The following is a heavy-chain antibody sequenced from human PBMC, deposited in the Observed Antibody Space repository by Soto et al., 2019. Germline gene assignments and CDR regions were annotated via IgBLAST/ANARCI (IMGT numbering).Heavy chain of an antibody. J-gene: IGHJ4*02. D-gene: IGHD3-22*01. CDR3: ARDQYYYDSSGYSPFDY. Sequence: GGSLRLSCAVSGFTFSNYNMNWVRQAPGKGLEWVSYISSSSSIIYYADSVKGRFTTSRDKAKNSLYLQMNSLRDEDTAVYYCARDQYYYDSSGYSPFDYWGQGALVTVSS. CDR2: ISSSSSII. CDR1: GFTFSNYN. V-gene: IGHV3-48*02.